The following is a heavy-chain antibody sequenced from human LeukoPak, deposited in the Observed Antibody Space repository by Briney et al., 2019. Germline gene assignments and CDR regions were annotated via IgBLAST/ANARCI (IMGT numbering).Heavy chain of an antibody. V-gene: IGHV3-7*01. Sequence: GGSLRLSCAASGFMFSSYWMSWVRQAPGRGLEWVANINGDGKTTQYADSVRGRITISRDNAKSSLHLQVSSLRAEDSALYYCARDEGGGYFVEWGQGTLVTVSS. CDR3: ARDEGGGYFVE. D-gene: IGHD1-26*01. J-gene: IGHJ4*02. CDR2: INGDGKTT. CDR1: GFMFSSYW.